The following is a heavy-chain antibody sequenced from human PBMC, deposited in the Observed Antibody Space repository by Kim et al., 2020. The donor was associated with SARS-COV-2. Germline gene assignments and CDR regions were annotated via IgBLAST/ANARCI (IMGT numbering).Heavy chain of an antibody. J-gene: IGHJ6*02. CDR2: ISWNSGSI. V-gene: IGHV3-9*01. CDR3: AKGSSGYDYQRTRYGMDV. Sequence: GGSLRLSCAASGFTFDDYAMHWVRQAPGKGLEWVSGISWNSGSIGYADSVKGRFTISRDKAKNSLYLQMNSLRAEDTALYYCAKGSSGYDYQRTRYGMDVGGQGTTLTVSS. D-gene: IGHD5-12*01. CDR1: GFTFDDYA.